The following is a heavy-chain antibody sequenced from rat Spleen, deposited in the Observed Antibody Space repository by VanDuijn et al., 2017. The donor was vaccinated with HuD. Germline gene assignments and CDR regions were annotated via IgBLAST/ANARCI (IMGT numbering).Heavy chain of an antibody. CDR3: AVAGYGY. Sequence: EVQLVESGGGLVQPGRSLKLSCVASGFTFNNYWMTWIRQAPGKGLEWVATIPHIGGTSYYPDSVKGRFTISREDGRSTLYLQMNSLRSEDTATYYCAVAGYGYWGQGVMVTVSS. D-gene: IGHD4-3*01. CDR1: GFTFNNYW. CDR2: IPHIGGTS. V-gene: IGHV5-31*01. J-gene: IGHJ2*01.